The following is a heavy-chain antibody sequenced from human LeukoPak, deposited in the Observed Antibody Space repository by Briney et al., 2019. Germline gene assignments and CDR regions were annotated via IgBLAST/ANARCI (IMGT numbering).Heavy chain of an antibody. CDR2: INHSGST. V-gene: IGHV4-34*01. J-gene: IGHJ4*02. CDR3: ARNRRLLRWIDY. CDR1: GGSFSGYY. Sequence: SETLSLTCAVYGGSFSGYYWSWIRQPPGKGLEWIGEINHSGSTNYNPSLKSRVTISVDTSKNQFSLKLSSVTAAGTAVYYCARNRRLLRWIDYWGQGTLVTVSS. D-gene: IGHD2-15*01.